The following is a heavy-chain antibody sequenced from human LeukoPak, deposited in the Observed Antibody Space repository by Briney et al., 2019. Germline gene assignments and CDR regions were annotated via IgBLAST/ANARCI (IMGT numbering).Heavy chain of an antibody. CDR2: ISSSGSTI. CDR1: GFTFSSYE. D-gene: IGHD6-19*01. CDR3: AKDRAGYSSGCASN. Sequence: GGSLRLSCAASGFTFSSYEMNWVRQAPGKGLEWVSYISSSGSTIYYADSVKGRFTISRDNAKNSLYLQMNSLRAEDTALYYCAKDRAGYSSGCASNWGQGTLVTVSS. J-gene: IGHJ4*02. V-gene: IGHV3-48*03.